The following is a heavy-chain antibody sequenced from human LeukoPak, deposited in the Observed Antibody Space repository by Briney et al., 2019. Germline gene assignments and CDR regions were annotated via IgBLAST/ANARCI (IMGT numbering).Heavy chain of an antibody. Sequence: GGSLRLSCAASGFTFSSYAMHWVRQAPGKGLEWVAVISYDGSNKYYADSVKGRFTISRDNSKDTLYLQMNSLRAEDTAVYYCARDPGSGFDYWGQGTLVTVSS. CDR2: ISYDGSNK. V-gene: IGHV3-30*04. J-gene: IGHJ4*02. CDR1: GFTFSSYA. CDR3: ARDPGSGFDY. D-gene: IGHD3-10*01.